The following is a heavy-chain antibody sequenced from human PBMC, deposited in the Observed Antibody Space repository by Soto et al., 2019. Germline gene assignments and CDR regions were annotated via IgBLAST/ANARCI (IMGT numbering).Heavy chain of an antibody. Sequence: LCGGSITSYYWSWIRQPPGKGLEWIGYIHNSGSTSYNPSLQSRVTISADVSKNQFSLDLRSVTAADTAVYYCARRWSGTDYWGHGTLVTVSS. CDR2: IHNSGST. V-gene: IGHV4-59*01. D-gene: IGHD3-10*01. CDR3: ARRWSGTDY. CDR1: GGSITSYY. J-gene: IGHJ4*01.